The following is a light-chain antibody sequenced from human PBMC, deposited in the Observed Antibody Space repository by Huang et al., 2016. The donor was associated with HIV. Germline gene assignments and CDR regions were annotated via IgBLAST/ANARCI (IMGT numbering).Light chain of an antibody. CDR2: GAS. V-gene: IGKV3-15*01. CDR3: QQYNNWPPVT. J-gene: IGKJ2*01. CDR1: QNSNSN. Sequence: EVVMTQSPATLSVSQGERATLSCRASQNSNSNLAWDQQKPGQTPRLLIYGASTRATGLPARFSGSGSGTEFTLTISSLQSEDFAVYYCQQYNNWPPVTFGQGTKLEIK.